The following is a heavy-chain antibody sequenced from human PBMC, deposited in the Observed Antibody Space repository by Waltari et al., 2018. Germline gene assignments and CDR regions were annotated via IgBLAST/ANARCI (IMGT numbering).Heavy chain of an antibody. Sequence: QVQLQQWGAGLLRPSETLSLTCAVYGVSLSDYYWTWIRQPLGKGLEWIGEKNLAGITYYNPSLEGRVSIVLDKSKNQFSLHLLSVTAADTALYYCVTGPRDKWVGRYSGEFFHHWGPGTLVTVSS. J-gene: IGHJ1*01. CDR3: VTGPRDKWVGRYSGEFFHH. V-gene: IGHV4-34*02. D-gene: IGHD6-19*01. CDR1: GVSLSDYY. CDR2: KNLAGIT.